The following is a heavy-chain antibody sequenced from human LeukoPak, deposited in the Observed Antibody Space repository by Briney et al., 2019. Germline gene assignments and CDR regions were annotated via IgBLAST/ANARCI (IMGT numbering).Heavy chain of an antibody. CDR1: GFTFASYA. J-gene: IGHJ4*02. D-gene: IGHD3-22*01. CDR3: ATYRRGYHDSSESYYFDY. Sequence: GGSLRLSCAASGFTFASYAMNWVRQAPGKGLGWVSGISGSGDSTYYADSVKGRFTISRDNSKNTLFLQMNGLRAEDTAVYYCATYRRGYHDSSESYYFDYWGQGTLVTVSS. V-gene: IGHV3-23*01. CDR2: ISGSGDST.